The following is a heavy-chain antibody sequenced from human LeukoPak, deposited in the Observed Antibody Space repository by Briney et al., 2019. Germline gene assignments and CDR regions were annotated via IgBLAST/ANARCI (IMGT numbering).Heavy chain of an antibody. D-gene: IGHD2-21*01. Sequence: PSVRFSCRLSGSTFTGYYMHWVRQPPGQGLGWMGRINPNSGGTNYAQKFQGRVTMTRDTSISTAYMELSRLRSDDTAVYYCARAIWYFDYWGQGTLVTVSS. V-gene: IGHV1-2*06. CDR1: GSTFTGYY. CDR3: ARAIWYFDY. CDR2: INPNSGGT. J-gene: IGHJ4*02.